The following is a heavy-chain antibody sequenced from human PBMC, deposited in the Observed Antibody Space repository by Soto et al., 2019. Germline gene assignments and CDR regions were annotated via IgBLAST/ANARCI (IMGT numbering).Heavy chain of an antibody. CDR1: DVD. Sequence: DVDLSGVRQTKGKGLQWLGLIRGSTYGGTTEYAASVKGRFTISRDDSKGIAYLQMNSLKTEDTAVYYCSRDGDFYGLAVWGHGTTVTVSS. D-gene: IGHD3-3*01. CDR2: IRGSTYGGTT. J-gene: IGHJ6*02. V-gene: IGHV3-49*04. CDR3: SRDGDFYGLAV.